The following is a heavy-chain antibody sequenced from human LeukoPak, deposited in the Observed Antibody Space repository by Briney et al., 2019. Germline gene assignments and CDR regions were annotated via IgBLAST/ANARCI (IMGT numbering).Heavy chain of an antibody. V-gene: IGHV1-69*04. J-gene: IGHJ6*02. CDR1: GGTFNMYA. CDR2: IIPILGVA. CDR3: ARGVVVAAIRDPGLPGYYYYGMDV. D-gene: IGHD2-15*01. Sequence: GASVKDSCKASGGTFNMYAINWVRQAPGQGLEWVGRIIPILGVANYAQRLQGRVTFTADTSTSTAYMELRSLRSDDTAVYYCARGVVVAAIRDPGLPGYYYYGMDVWGQGTTVTVSS.